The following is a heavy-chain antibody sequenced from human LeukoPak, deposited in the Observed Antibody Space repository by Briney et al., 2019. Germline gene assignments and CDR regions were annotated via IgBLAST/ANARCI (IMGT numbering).Heavy chain of an antibody. CDR1: GFTFSSYA. J-gene: IGHJ5*02. CDR3: AKEDGDYVITHWFDP. V-gene: IGHV3-23*01. D-gene: IGHD4-17*01. Sequence: GGSLRLSCAASGFTFSSYAMSWVRQAPGKGLEWVSAISGSGGSTNYADSVKGRFTISRDNSKNTLYLQMNSLRAEDTAVYYCAKEDGDYVITHWFDPWGQGTLVTVSS. CDR2: ISGSGGST.